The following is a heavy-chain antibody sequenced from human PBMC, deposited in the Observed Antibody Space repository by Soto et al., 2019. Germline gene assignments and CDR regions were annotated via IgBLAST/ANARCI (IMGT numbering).Heavy chain of an antibody. CDR3: ARFNSGSYYEAFDI. V-gene: IGHV4-39*01. D-gene: IGHD1-26*01. Sequence: PSETLSLTCTVSGGSIISSSHYWGWIRQPPGKGLESVANIYYDGNTYYNPSLESRVTISLDTSKNQFSLRLDSVTAADTAVYYCARFNSGSYYEAFDIWGQGTMVTVSS. CDR1: GGSIISSSHY. CDR2: IYYDGNT. J-gene: IGHJ3*02.